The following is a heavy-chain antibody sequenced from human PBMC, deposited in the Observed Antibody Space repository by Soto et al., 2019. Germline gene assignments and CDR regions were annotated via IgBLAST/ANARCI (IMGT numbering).Heavy chain of an antibody. J-gene: IGHJ6*03. CDR2: IYSGGST. CDR1: GFTVSSNY. Sequence: PGGSLRLSCAASGFTVSSNYMSWVRQAPGKGLEWVSVIYSGGSTYYADSVKGRFTISRDNSKNTLYLQMNSLRAEDTAVYYCARQTTGMVFGYYYYYMDVWGKGTTVTVSS. CDR3: ARQTTGMVFGYYYYYMDV. V-gene: IGHV3-66*04. D-gene: IGHD3-10*01.